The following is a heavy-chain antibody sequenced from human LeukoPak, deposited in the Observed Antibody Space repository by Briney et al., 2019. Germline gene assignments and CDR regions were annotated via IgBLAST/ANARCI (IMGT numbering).Heavy chain of an antibody. V-gene: IGHV3-23*01. Sequence: PGGSLRLSCAASGFTFSNYAMSWVRQAPGKGLEWVSAITGSGGTTYSADSVKGRFTISRDNSRSTLDLQMNSLRAEDTAVYYCAKGAGMYVTAPDYWGQGTLVTVSS. CDR3: AKGAGMYVTAPDY. D-gene: IGHD2-21*02. J-gene: IGHJ4*02. CDR2: ITGSGGTT. CDR1: GFTFSNYA.